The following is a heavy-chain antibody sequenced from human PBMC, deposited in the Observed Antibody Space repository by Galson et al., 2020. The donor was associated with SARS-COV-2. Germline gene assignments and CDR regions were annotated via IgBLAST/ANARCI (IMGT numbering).Heavy chain of an antibody. D-gene: IGHD1-26*01. CDR1: GFTFSDYD. CDR3: TRGQVGNAFDI. CDR2: AGSVGDT. V-gene: IGHV3-13*01. Sequence: GGSLRLSCAASGFTFSDYDMHWVRQASGKSLEWVSLAGSVGDTYYLGSVKGQFIISRDNAKSSLYLQMNSLTAGDTAIYYCTRGQVGNAFDIWGQGTLVTVSS. J-gene: IGHJ3*02.